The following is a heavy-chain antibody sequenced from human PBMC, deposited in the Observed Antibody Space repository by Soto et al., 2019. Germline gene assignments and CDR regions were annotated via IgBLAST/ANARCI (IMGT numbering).Heavy chain of an antibody. Sequence: QVQLQQWGAGLLKPSETLSLTCAVYGGSFSGYYWSWIRQPPGKGLEWIGEINHSGSTNYNPSLKSRVTISVDTSKNRFSLKLSSVTAADTAVYYCARGPQLGYWGQGTLVTVSS. D-gene: IGHD2-2*01. J-gene: IGHJ4*02. CDR1: GGSFSGYY. CDR2: INHSGST. CDR3: ARGPQLGY. V-gene: IGHV4-34*01.